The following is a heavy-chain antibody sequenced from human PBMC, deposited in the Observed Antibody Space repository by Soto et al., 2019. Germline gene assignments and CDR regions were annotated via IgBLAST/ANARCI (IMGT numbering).Heavy chain of an antibody. CDR1: SGSISSSSYY. CDR2: IYYSGDT. Sequence: SETLSLTCTVSSGSISSSSYYWGWIRQPPGKGLEWIGSIYYSGDTYHNPSLKSRVTVSVDTSMNQFALRLTSVTAADTAVYYCARHVRPSTTPRRDWFDPWGQGTLVTVSS. J-gene: IGHJ5*02. CDR3: ARHVRPSTTPRRDWFDP. V-gene: IGHV4-39*01. D-gene: IGHD3-10*02.